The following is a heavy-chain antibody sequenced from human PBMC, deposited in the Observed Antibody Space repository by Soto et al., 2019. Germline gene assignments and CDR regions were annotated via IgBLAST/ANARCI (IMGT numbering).Heavy chain of an antibody. CDR2: IKSKSDGGAR. CDR1: GFMFSSAW. CDR3: VEGWNDF. D-gene: IGHD1-1*01. V-gene: IGHV3-15*01. Sequence: EVQVVESGGDLVKPGGSLRLSCVTSGFMFSSAWMSWVRQAPGKGLEWVGRIKSKSDGGARDYAAPVKGRFSISRDDSNNTVYLQMNSLRAEDTAVYYCVEGWNDFWGQGTLVTVSS. J-gene: IGHJ4*02.